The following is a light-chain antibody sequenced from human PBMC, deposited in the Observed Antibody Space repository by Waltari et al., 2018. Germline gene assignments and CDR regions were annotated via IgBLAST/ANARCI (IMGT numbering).Light chain of an antibody. V-gene: IGKV3-15*01. CDR2: GAS. J-gene: IGKJ2*01. Sequence: EIVMTQSPDTLSVSPGERATLSCRASQSITNNVAWYQQKPGQAPRLLLYGASTRATDIPARFSGSGYGTEFTLTISSLQSEDSAIYYCQKYSNWPPVTFGQGTKLEIK. CDR1: QSITNN. CDR3: QKYSNWPPVT.